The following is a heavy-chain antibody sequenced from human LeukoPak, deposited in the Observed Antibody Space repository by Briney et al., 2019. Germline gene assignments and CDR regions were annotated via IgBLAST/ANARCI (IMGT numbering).Heavy chain of an antibody. D-gene: IGHD6-13*01. J-gene: IGHJ6*03. CDR3: AKDGLAAAGRGYYMDV. CDR2: IRYDGSNK. V-gene: IGHV3-30*02. CDR1: GFIFSNYA. Sequence: VGSLRLSCAASGFIFSNYAMNWVRQAPGKGLEWVAFIRYDGSNKYYADSVKGRFTISRDNSKNTLYLQMNSLRAEDTAVYYCAKDGLAAAGRGYYMDVWGKGTTVTISS.